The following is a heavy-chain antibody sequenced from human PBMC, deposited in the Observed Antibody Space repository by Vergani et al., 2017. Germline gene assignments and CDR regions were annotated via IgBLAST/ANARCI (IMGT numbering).Heavy chain of an antibody. V-gene: IGHV1-69*04. J-gene: IGHJ4*02. CDR1: GGTFSSYA. CDR3: AKAPYYYVWGSYQYFDY. D-gene: IGHD3-16*02. CDR2: IIPILGIA. Sequence: QVQLVQSGAEVKKPGSSVKVSCKASGGTFSSYAISWVRQAPGQGLEWMGRIIPILGIANYAQKFKGRVTITADKSTSTAYMELSSLRSEDTAVYYCAKAPYYYVWGSYQYFDYWGQGTLVTVSS.